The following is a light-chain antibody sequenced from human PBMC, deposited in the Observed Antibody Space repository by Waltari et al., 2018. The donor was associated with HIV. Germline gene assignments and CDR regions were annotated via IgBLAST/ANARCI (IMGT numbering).Light chain of an antibody. J-gene: IGLJ7*01. CDR1: ALPKQY. V-gene: IGLV3-25*03. CDR3: QSADSSGTYAV. CDR2: KDT. Sequence: SYELTQPSSVSVSPGQTARITCSGDALPKQYAYWYHQKQGQAPVLVIYKDTERPSGIPERFSGSSSGTTVTLTISGVQAEDEGDYYCQSADSSGTYAVFGGGTQLTVL.